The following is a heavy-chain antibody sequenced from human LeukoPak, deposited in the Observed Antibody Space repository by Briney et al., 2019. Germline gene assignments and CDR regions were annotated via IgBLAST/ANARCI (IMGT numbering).Heavy chain of an antibody. D-gene: IGHD1-26*01. CDR2: ISGSGGST. CDR3: AKAQGHSGSYSGFDY. J-gene: IGHJ4*02. V-gene: IGHV3-23*01. Sequence: PGGSLRLSCAASGFTFSSYAMSWVRQAPGKGLEWVSAISGSGGSTYYADSVKGRFTISRDNSKNTLYLQMNSLRAEDTAVYYCAKAQGHSGSYSGFDYWGQGTLVTVSS. CDR1: GFTFSSYA.